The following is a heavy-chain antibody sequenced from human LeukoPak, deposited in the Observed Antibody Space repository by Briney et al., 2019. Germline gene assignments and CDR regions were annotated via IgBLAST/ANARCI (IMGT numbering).Heavy chain of an antibody. CDR3: AKVGGSCSGGSYYSGGDLDY. J-gene: IGHJ4*02. Sequence: PGGSLRLSCAASGFTFSSYAMSWVRQAPGKGLEWVSAISGSGGSTYYADSVKGRFTISRDNSKNTLYLQMNSLRAEDTAVYYCAKVGGSCSGGSYYSGGDLDYWGQGTLVTVSS. V-gene: IGHV3-23*01. CDR1: GFTFSSYA. D-gene: IGHD2-15*01. CDR2: ISGSGGST.